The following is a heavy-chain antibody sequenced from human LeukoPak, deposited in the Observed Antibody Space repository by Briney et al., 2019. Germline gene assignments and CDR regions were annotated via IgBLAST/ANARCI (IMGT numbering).Heavy chain of an antibody. CDR3: ARDGYSSGWYLAG. Sequence: ASVKVSCKASGYTFTGHYMHWVRQAPGQGLEWMGWINPNSGGTNYAQKFQGRVTMTRDTSISTAYMELSRLRSDDTAVYYCARDGYSSGWYLAGWGQGTLVTVSS. D-gene: IGHD6-19*01. CDR2: INPNSGGT. CDR1: GYTFTGHY. V-gene: IGHV1-2*02. J-gene: IGHJ4*02.